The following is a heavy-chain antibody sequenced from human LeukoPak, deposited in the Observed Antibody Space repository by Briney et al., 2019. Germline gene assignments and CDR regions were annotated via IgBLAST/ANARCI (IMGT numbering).Heavy chain of an antibody. CDR1: GFTFSSYS. CDR2: ISSSCSTT. J-gene: IGHJ6*03. Sequence: GGSLRLSCAGSGFTFSSYSMLWVRQAPGKGLEWVSYISSSCSTTYYADSVKGRFTISRDNSKNTLYLQMNSLRAEDTAVYYSAKGGQWELRDYYYYMDVWGKGTTVTISS. V-gene: IGHV3-48*01. CDR3: AKGGQWELRDYYYYMDV. D-gene: IGHD1-26*01.